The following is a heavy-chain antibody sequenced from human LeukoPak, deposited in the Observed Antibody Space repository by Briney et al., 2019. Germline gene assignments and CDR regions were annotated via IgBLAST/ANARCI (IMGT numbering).Heavy chain of an antibody. CDR1: GGSISSYY. Sequence: SETLSLTCTVSGGSISSYYWSWIRQPAGKGLEWIGRIYTSGSTNYNPSLKSRVTMSVDTSKNQFPLKLSSVTAADTAVYYCARDIRYFDWLFAFDIWGQGTMVTVSS. CDR2: IYTSGST. CDR3: ARDIRYFDWLFAFDI. V-gene: IGHV4-4*07. J-gene: IGHJ3*02. D-gene: IGHD3-9*01.